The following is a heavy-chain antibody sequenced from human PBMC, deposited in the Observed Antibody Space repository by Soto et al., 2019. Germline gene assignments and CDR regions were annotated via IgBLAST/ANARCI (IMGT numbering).Heavy chain of an antibody. CDR2: IYYSGST. CDR1: GGSVSSGSYY. J-gene: IGHJ6*02. Sequence: SETLSLTCTVSGGSVSSGSYYWSWIRQPPGKGLEWIGYIYYSGSTNYNPSLKSRVTISVDTSKNQFSLKLSSVTAADTAVYYCARLRVYGAAAGKAAYYYYYYGMDVWGQGTTVTV. V-gene: IGHV4-61*01. CDR3: ARLRVYGAAAGKAAYYYYYYGMDV. D-gene: IGHD6-13*01.